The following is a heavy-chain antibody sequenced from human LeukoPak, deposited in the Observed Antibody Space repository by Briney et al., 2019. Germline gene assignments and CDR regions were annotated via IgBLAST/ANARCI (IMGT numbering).Heavy chain of an antibody. CDR3: AREQELGGDRWFDP. CDR2: ISYDGSNK. V-gene: IGHV3-30-3*01. J-gene: IGHJ5*02. CDR1: GFTFSSYA. Sequence: GGSLRLSCAASGFTFSSYAMHWVRQAPGKGLEWVAVISYDGSNKYYADSVKGRFTISRDNSKNTLYLQMNSLRAEDTAVYYCAREQELGGDRWFDPWGQGTLVTVSS. D-gene: IGHD2-21*01.